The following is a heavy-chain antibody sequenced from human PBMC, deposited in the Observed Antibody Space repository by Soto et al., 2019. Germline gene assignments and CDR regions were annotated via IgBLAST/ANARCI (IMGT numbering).Heavy chain of an antibody. D-gene: IGHD1-26*01. CDR2: IYPADSDP. J-gene: IGHJ4*02. CDR3: ARVQVGSIIDY. CDR1: RYSCNNYW. Sequence: VEALNLSFRASRYSCNNYWIGWVLQIPGKGLESMGIIYPADSDPKYGPSFQGQVTISVHKSISTAYPQWSSLKAADSAMYYCARVQVGSIIDYWGQGTLVTVSP. V-gene: IGHV5-51*01.